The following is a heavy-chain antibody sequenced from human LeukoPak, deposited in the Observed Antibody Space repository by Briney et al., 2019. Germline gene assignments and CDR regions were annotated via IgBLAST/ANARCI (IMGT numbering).Heavy chain of an antibody. CDR3: ARSRVDIVVVPAAIQTLYYYYGMDV. CDR1: GYTFTSYA. J-gene: IGHJ6*02. CDR2: INTNTGNP. V-gene: IGHV7-4-1*02. D-gene: IGHD2-2*02. Sequence: ASVKVSCKASGYTFTSYAMNWVRQAPGQGLEWMGWINTNTGNPTYAQGFTGRFVFSLATSVSTAYLQISSLKAEDTAVYYCARSRVDIVVVPAAIQTLYYYYGMDVWGQGTTVTVSS.